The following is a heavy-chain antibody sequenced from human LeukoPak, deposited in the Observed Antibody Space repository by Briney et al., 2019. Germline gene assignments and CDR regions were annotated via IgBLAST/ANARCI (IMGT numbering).Heavy chain of an antibody. J-gene: IGHJ5*02. CDR1: GFTFSSYA. CDR2: IRYDGSNK. Sequence: GGSLRLSCAASGFTFSSYAMHWVRQAPGKGLEWVAFIRYDGSNKYYADSVKGRFTISRDNSKNTLYLQMNSLRAEDTAVYYCAKDGLEMATIIVGWFDPWGQGTLVTVSS. D-gene: IGHD5-24*01. CDR3: AKDGLEMATIIVGWFDP. V-gene: IGHV3-30*02.